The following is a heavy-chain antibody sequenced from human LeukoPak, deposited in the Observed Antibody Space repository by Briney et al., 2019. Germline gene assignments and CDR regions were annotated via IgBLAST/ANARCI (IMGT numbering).Heavy chain of an antibody. D-gene: IGHD2-2*01. J-gene: IGHJ5*02. V-gene: IGHV5-51*01. CDR1: GYSFTNYW. CDR2: IYPGDSDT. Sequence: GESLKISCKGSGYSFTNYWIGWVRQVSGKGLEWMGIIYPGDSDTRYSPSFQGQVTISADKSISTAYLQWSSLQASDTATYYCARLDCSTTSCRFDPWGQGTLVTVSS. CDR3: ARLDCSTTSCRFDP.